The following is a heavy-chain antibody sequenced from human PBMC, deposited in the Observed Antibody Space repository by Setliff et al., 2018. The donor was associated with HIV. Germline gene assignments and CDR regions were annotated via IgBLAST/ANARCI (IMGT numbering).Heavy chain of an antibody. J-gene: IGHJ1*01. Sequence: SETLSLTCSVSGGSINSDNYYWGWIRQAPGKGLEWIGSIYYSGTTYYNLSLRGRVTISVDRSRNQFSLTLNSVTAADTATYYCASRGIVVVTMSMPDEFFVHWGHGTLVTVSS. CDR2: IYYSGTT. CDR1: GGSINSDNYY. V-gene: IGHV4-39*01. D-gene: IGHD2-21*02. CDR3: ASRGIVVVTMSMPDEFFVH.